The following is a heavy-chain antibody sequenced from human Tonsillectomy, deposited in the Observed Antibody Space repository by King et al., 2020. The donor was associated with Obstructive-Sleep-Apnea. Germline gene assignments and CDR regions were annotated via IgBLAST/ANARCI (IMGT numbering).Heavy chain of an antibody. Sequence: VQLVESGGGLVKPGGSLRLSCAASGFTFSSYSMNWVRQAPGKGLGWVSSITSSSSYIYYADSVKGRFTISRDNAKNSLYLQMNSLRVEDTAVYYCARDEGEVVVAASFDYWGQGTLVTVSS. CDR3: ARDEGEVVVAASFDY. CDR2: ITSSSSYI. D-gene: IGHD2-15*01. J-gene: IGHJ4*02. CDR1: GFTFSSYS. V-gene: IGHV3-21*01.